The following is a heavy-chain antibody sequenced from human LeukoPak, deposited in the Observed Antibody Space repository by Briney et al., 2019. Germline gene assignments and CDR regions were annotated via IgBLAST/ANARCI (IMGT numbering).Heavy chain of an antibody. J-gene: IGHJ2*01. D-gene: IGHD2-21*02. Sequence: PGGSLRLSCAASGFTFTSYAMSWVRQALGKGLEWVSAISGSGGATYYADSVKGRVTFSRDNSQSTLYLQMNSLRAEDPAIYYCAKAREVTPGVGRYFDLWGRGTLVTVLS. V-gene: IGHV3-23*01. CDR1: GFTFTSYA. CDR2: ISGSGGAT. CDR3: AKAREVTPGVGRYFDL.